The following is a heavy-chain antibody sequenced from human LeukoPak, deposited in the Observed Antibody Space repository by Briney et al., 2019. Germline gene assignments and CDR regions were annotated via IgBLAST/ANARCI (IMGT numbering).Heavy chain of an antibody. J-gene: IGHJ6*02. V-gene: IGHV1-8*01. CDR2: MNPNSGNT. CDR3: ARVSSTVSPVDYYYYGMDV. Sequence: ASVKVSCKASGYTFTSYDINWVRQATGRGLEWMGWMNPNSGNTGYAQKFQGRVTMTRNTSISTAYMELSSLRSEDTAVYYCARVSSTVSPVDYYYYGMDVWGQGTTVTVSS. CDR1: GYTFTSYD. D-gene: IGHD4-17*01.